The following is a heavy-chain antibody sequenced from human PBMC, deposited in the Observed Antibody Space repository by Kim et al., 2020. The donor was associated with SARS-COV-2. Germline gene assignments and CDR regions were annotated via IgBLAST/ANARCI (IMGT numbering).Heavy chain of an antibody. Sequence: GESLKISCKGSGYSFTSHWISWVRQMPGKGLEWMGRIDPSDSYTNYSPSFQGHVTISADKSISTAYLQWSSLKASDTAMYYCARSVRITMVRGVYWFDPWGQGTLVTVSS. V-gene: IGHV5-10-1*01. J-gene: IGHJ5*02. D-gene: IGHD3-10*01. CDR1: GYSFTSHW. CDR2: IDPSDSYT. CDR3: ARSVRITMVRGVYWFDP.